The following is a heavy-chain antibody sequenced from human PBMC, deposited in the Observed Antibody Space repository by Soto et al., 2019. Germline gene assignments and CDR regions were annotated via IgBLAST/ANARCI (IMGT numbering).Heavy chain of an antibody. CDR2: ISSSSSTI. Sequence: GGSLRLSCAASGFTFSSYSMNWVRQAPGKGLEWVSYISSSSSTIYYADSVKGRFTISRDNAKNSLYLQMNSLRDEDTAVYYCARDFVTTSYYYYGMDVWGQGTTVTVSS. CDR1: GFTFSSYS. J-gene: IGHJ6*02. V-gene: IGHV3-48*02. CDR3: ARDFVTTSYYYYGMDV. D-gene: IGHD4-4*01.